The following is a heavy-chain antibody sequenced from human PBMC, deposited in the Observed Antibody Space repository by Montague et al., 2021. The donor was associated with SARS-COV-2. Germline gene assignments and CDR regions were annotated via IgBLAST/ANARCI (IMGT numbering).Heavy chain of an antibody. V-gene: IGHV4-59*01. CDR1: GDSMNNYY. Sequence: SETLSLTCTVSGDSMNNYYWSWIRQPPGKGLEWIGYINYSGSTHXXPSLQSRVTLSKDTSKNQFSLRLTSVTAADTAVYYCARSVQFAYGLDVWGQGTTVTISS. CDR3: ARSVQFAYGLDV. CDR2: INYSGST. D-gene: IGHD3-16*01. J-gene: IGHJ6*02.